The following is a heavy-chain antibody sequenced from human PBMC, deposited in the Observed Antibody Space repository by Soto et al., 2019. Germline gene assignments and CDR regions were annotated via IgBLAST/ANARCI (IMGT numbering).Heavy chain of an antibody. CDR2: TYYRSKWYN. CDR1: GDSVSSNSAA. D-gene: IGHD6-19*01. V-gene: IGHV6-1*01. CDR3: ARGDSSGWYYYYYYYGMDV. Sequence: PSQTLSLTCAISGDSVSSNSAAWNWIRQSPSRGLEWLGRTYYRSKWYNDYAVSVKSRITINPDTSKNQFSLQLNSVTPEDTAVYYCARGDSSGWYYYYYYYGMDVWGQGTTVTVSS. J-gene: IGHJ6*02.